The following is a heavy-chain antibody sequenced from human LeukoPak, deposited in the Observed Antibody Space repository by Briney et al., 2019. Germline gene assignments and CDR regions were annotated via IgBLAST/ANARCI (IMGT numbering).Heavy chain of an antibody. J-gene: IGHJ4*02. CDR3: ARGRFDY. CDR1: GFTFSSYA. V-gene: IGHV3-30-3*01. CDR2: ISYDGSNK. Sequence: GGSLRLSCAASGFTFSSYAMHWVRQAPGKGLEWVAVISYDGSNKYYADSVKGRFTISRDNSKNTQYLQMNSLRAEDTAVYYCARGRFDYWGQGTLVTVSS.